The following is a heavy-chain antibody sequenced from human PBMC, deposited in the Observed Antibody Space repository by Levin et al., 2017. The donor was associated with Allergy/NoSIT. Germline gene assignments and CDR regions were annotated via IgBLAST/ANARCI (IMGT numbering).Heavy chain of an antibody. V-gene: IGHV4-34*01. CDR1: GGSFSGYY. J-gene: IGHJ4*02. Sequence: SETLSLTCAVYGGSFSGYYWSWIRQPPGKGLEWIGEINHSGSTNYNPSLKSRVTISVDTSKNQFSLKLSSVTAADTAVYYCARARLLWFGELLSNYFDYWGQGTLVTVSS. D-gene: IGHD3-10*01. CDR2: INHSGST. CDR3: ARARLLWFGELLSNYFDY.